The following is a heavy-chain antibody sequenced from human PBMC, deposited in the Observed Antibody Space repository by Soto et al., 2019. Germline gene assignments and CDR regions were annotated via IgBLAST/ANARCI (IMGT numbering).Heavy chain of an antibody. J-gene: IGHJ4*02. CDR2: IYYSGST. CDR1: GGSISSYD. V-gene: IGHV4-59*08. CDR3: ARRYGYYFDY. Sequence: QVQLQESGPGLVKPSETLSLTCTVSGGSISSYDWSWIRQPPGTGLEWIGYIYYSGSTNYNPSLKRRVTISVDTSKNQLSLKLSSVTAADTAVYYCARRYGYYFDYWGPGTLVTVSS. D-gene: IGHD4-17*01.